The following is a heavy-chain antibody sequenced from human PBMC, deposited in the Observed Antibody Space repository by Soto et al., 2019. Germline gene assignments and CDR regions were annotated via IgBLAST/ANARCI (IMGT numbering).Heavy chain of an antibody. CDR3: ASNNYYDSSGPKALPFDY. J-gene: IGHJ4*02. D-gene: IGHD3-22*01. CDR1: GGSFSCYY. CDR2: INHSGST. V-gene: IGHV4-34*01. Sequence: KPSETLSLTCAVYGGSFSCYYWSWIRQPPGKGLEWIGEINHSGSTNYNPSLKSRVTISVDTSKNQFSLKLSSVTAADTAVYYCASNNYYDSSGPKALPFDYWGQGTLVTVSS.